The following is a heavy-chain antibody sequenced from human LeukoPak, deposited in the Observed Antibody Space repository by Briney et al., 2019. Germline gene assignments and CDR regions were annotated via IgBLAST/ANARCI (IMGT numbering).Heavy chain of an antibody. CDR1: GYTFNSYD. CDR3: ARVLYYYDSSGYYYFDY. Sequence: GASVKVSCKASGYTFNSYDINWVRQATGQGLEWMGWMNPNSGNTGYAQKFQGRVTMTRDTSISTAYKELSSLRSEDTAVYYCARVLYYYDSSGYYYFDYWGQGTLVTVSS. D-gene: IGHD3-22*01. J-gene: IGHJ4*02. CDR2: MNPNSGNT. V-gene: IGHV1-8*01.